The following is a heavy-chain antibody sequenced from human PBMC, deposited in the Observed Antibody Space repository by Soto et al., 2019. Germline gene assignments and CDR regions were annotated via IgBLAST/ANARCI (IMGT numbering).Heavy chain of an antibody. J-gene: IGHJ5*01. D-gene: IGHD4-17*01. CDR3: AISLERYGNHRDRYAS. CDR2: ISGSGGST. V-gene: IGHV3-23*01. Sequence: GGSLRLSCAASGFTFSSYAMSWVRQAPGKGLEWVSAISGSGGSTYYADSVKGRFTISRDNSKNTLYLQMNSLRAEDTAVYYCAISLERYGNHRDRYASRSRGTLDTVSA. CDR1: GFTFSSYA.